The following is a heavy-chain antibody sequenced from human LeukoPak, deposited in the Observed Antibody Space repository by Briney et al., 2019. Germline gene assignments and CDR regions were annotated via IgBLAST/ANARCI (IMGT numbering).Heavy chain of an antibody. CDR3: ARVRSETHYDFWSRYYFDY. D-gene: IGHD3-3*01. J-gene: IGHJ4*02. V-gene: IGHV1-69*05. CDR2: IVPIFGTA. Sequence: SVKVSCKASGGTFSSYAISWVRQAPGQGLEWMGGIVPIFGTANYAQKFQGRVTITTDESTSTAYMELSSLRSEDTAVYYCARVRSETHYDFWSRYYFDYWGQGTLVTVSS. CDR1: GGTFSSYA.